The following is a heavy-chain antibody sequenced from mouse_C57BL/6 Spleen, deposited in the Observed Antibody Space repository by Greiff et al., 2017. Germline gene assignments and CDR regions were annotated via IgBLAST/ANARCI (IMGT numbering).Heavy chain of an antibody. Sequence: EVKLVESGGGLVKPGGSLKLSCAASGFTFSSYAMSWVRQTPEKRLEWVATISDGGSYTYYPDNVKGRFTISRDNAKNTLYLQMSHLKSEDTAMYYCARAYYSNYPFAYWGQGTLVTVSA. V-gene: IGHV5-4*03. CDR3: ARAYYSNYPFAY. CDR1: GFTFSSYA. CDR2: ISDGGSYT. D-gene: IGHD2-5*01. J-gene: IGHJ3*01.